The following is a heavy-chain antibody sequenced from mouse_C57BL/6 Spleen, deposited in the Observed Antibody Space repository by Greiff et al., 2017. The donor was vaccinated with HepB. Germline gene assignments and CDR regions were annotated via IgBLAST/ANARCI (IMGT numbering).Heavy chain of an antibody. Sequence: QVQLQHPGAELVMPGASVKLSCKASGYTFTSYWMHWVKQRPGQGLEWIGEIDPSDSYTNYNQKFKGKSTLTVDKSSSTAYMQLSSLTSEDSAVYYCARGDYSNYVWYFDVWGTGTTVTVSS. CDR1: GYTFTSYW. V-gene: IGHV1-69*01. D-gene: IGHD2-5*01. J-gene: IGHJ1*03. CDR3: ARGDYSNYVWYFDV. CDR2: IDPSDSYT.